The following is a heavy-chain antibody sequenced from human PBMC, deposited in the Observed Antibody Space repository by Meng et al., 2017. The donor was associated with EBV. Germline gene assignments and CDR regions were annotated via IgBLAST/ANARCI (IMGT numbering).Heavy chain of an antibody. CDR1: GISLTTSGVG. CDR3: AHSKYYSDSGGYWDYFDD. CDR2: IYWDDAK. V-gene: IGHV2-5*02. Sequence: QLHLNDSGTLLVKPTQTRRPSCPFSGISLTTSGVGVGWIRQTPGKALEWLAVIYWDDAKRYSPSLKNRLTITKDTSKNQVVLTMTNMEPVDTATHFCAHSKYYSDSGGYWDYFDDWCQGTLVTVSS. J-gene: IGHJ4*02. D-gene: IGHD3-10*01.